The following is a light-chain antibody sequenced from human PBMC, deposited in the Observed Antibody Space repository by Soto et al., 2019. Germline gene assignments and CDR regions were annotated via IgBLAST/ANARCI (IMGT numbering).Light chain of an antibody. CDR2: AAS. J-gene: IGKJ2*01. V-gene: IGKV3-20*01. Sequence: EIVLTQSPGTLSLSPGERATLSCRASQSVSSNYLAWYQQKPGQAPRLLIYAASSRATGIPDRFSGSGSGTDFTLPINRLEPEDFAVYSFPQYGWSPYPFCQGTKLEIK. CDR1: QSVSSNY. CDR3: PQYGWSPYP.